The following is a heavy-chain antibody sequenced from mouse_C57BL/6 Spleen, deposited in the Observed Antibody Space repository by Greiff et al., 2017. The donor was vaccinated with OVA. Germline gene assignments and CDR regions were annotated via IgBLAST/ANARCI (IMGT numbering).Heavy chain of an antibody. CDR3: ARSKGYFDV. J-gene: IGHJ1*03. CDR2: INYDGSST. Sequence: DVKLVESAGGLVQPGRSMKLSCTASGFTFSDYYMAWVRQVPEKGLEWVANINYDGSSTYYLDSLKSRFIISRDNAKSILYLQMSSLKSEDTATYYCARSKGYFDVWGTGTTVTVSS. CDR1: GFTFSDYY. V-gene: IGHV5-16*01.